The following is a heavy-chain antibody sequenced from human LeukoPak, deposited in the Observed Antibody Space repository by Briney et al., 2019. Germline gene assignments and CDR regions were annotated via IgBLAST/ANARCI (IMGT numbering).Heavy chain of an antibody. V-gene: IGHV3-11*04. D-gene: IGHD5-18*01. Sequence: LSLTCAVYGGSFSGYYMSWIRQAPGKGLEWVSYISSSGSTIYYADSVKGRFTISRDNAKNSLYLQMNSLRAEDTAVYYCARTDGYSYGSNWFDPWGQGTLVTVSS. J-gene: IGHJ5*02. CDR3: ARTDGYSYGSNWFDP. CDR1: GGSFSGYY. CDR2: ISSSGSTI.